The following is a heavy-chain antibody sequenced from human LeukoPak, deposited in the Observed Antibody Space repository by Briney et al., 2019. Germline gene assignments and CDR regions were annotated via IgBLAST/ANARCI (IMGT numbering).Heavy chain of an antibody. Sequence: SETLSLTCRVSGGSVSTSGYYWGWIRQPPGKGLEFIGTLHYSGSTHYNPSLESRVTILVDTSKNQFSLKLNSVTSADTAIYYCARDWDGAYDFNTFDIWGQGTMVTVSS. CDR2: LHYSGST. V-gene: IGHV4-39*07. J-gene: IGHJ3*02. D-gene: IGHD5-12*01. CDR3: ARDWDGAYDFNTFDI. CDR1: GGSVSTSGYY.